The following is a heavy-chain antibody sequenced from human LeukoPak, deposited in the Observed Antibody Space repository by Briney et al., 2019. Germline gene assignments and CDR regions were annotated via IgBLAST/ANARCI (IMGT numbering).Heavy chain of an antibody. CDR1: GFTFDDYA. CDR2: ISWNSGSI. J-gene: IGHJ4*02. V-gene: IGHV3-9*01. D-gene: IGHD3-22*01. Sequence: PGRSLRLSCAASGFTFDDYAMHWVRQAPGKGLEWVSGISWNSGSIGYADSVKGRFTISRDNAKNSLYLQMNSLRAEDTALYYCAKGDYYYDSSGYGEFDYWGRGTLVTVSS. CDR3: AKGDYYYDSSGYGEFDY.